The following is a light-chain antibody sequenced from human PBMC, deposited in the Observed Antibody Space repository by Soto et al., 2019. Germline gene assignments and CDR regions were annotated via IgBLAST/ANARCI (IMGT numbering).Light chain of an antibody. CDR1: SSDIGGHNY. Sequence: QSVLTQPRSVSGSPGQSVTVSCTGTSSDIGGHNYVSWYQHRPGKAPKLLISDVTKRPSGVPDRFSASKSGDTASLTISGLQADDEADYYCCSYSGSYSFYVFGTGTKLTVL. CDR2: DVT. V-gene: IGLV2-11*01. J-gene: IGLJ1*01. CDR3: CSYSGSYSFYV.